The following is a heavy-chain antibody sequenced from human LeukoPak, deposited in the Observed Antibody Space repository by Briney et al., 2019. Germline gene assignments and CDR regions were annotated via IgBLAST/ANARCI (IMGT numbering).Heavy chain of an antibody. Sequence: PSDIRCRTCGVEGGAFGGYVWSWIRRPPGKGLEWIGEINHSGSTNYNPSLKSRVTISVDTSKNQFSLKLSSVTAADTAVYYCARGSSSSSPYYYYYMDVWGKGTTVTVSS. D-gene: IGHD6-6*01. CDR2: INHSGST. V-gene: IGHV4-34*01. J-gene: IGHJ6*03. CDR3: ARGSSSSSPYYYYYMDV. CDR1: GGAFGGYV.